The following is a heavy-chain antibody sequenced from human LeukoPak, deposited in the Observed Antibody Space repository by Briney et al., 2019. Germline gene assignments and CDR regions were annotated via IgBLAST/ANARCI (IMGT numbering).Heavy chain of an antibody. Sequence: PSETLSLTCTVSGGSISSGDYYWRWIPQHPGKGLEWFEYIYYSGSTYYNPSLKSRVTISVDTSRNQFSLKLSSVTAADTAVYYCARGHPRTYYYDSSGYHPADAFDIWGQGTMVTVSS. CDR1: GGSISSGDYY. J-gene: IGHJ3*02. CDR2: IYYSGST. CDR3: ARGHPRTYYYDSSGYHPADAFDI. D-gene: IGHD3-22*01. V-gene: IGHV4-30-4*01.